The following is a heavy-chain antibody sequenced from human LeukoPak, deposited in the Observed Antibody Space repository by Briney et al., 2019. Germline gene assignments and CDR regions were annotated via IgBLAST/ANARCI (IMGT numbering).Heavy chain of an antibody. CDR2: ISGSGGST. Sequence: GGSLRLSCAASGFTFSSYAMSWVRQAPGKGLEWVSAISGSGGSTYYADSVKGRFTISRDNSKNTLYLQMNSLRAEDTAVYYCAKVERQWLVHYGPKSDYWGQGTLVTVSS. CDR3: AKVERQWLVHYGPKSDY. J-gene: IGHJ4*02. V-gene: IGHV3-23*01. CDR1: GFTFSSYA. D-gene: IGHD6-19*01.